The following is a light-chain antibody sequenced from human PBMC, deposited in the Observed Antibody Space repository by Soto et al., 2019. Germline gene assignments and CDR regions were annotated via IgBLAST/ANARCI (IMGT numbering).Light chain of an antibody. J-gene: IGKJ4*01. CDR1: QSVGTY. Sequence: EIVLTQSPATLSLSPGERATLSCRASQSVGTYFAWYQQKPGQAPRLLIYDASNRATGIPARFSGSGSGTEFTLTISSLEPEDFAVSYCQQRRSWPLTFGGGPNVEIK. V-gene: IGKV3-11*01. CDR2: DAS. CDR3: QQRRSWPLT.